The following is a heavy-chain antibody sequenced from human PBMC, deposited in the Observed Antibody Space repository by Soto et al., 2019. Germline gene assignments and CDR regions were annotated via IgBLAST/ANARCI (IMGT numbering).Heavy chain of an antibody. CDR2: VNEDGGEK. J-gene: IGHJ4*02. D-gene: IGHD1-26*01. CDR3: AKRGGARSDY. CDR1: GFTFSSYY. V-gene: IGHV3-7*01. Sequence: GSLRLSCAASGFTFSSYYMSWVRQAQGKGLEWVANVNEDGGEKYYVDSVKGRFTVSRDNAENSLYLQMNSLRAEDTAVYYCAKRGGARSDYWGPGTLLTVSS.